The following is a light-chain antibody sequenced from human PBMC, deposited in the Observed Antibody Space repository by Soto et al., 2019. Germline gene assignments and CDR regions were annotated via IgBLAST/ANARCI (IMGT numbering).Light chain of an antibody. J-gene: IGKJ3*01. V-gene: IGKV3-20*01. CDR3: QQYGAF. Sequence: EIVLTQSPGTLSLSPGERATLSCRASQSVSSSYLAWYQQKPGQAPRILIYGASSRSTGIPDRFSGSGSGKDFTLTISRLEPEDFAVYYCQQYGAFFGPGTKVDIK. CDR2: GAS. CDR1: QSVSSSY.